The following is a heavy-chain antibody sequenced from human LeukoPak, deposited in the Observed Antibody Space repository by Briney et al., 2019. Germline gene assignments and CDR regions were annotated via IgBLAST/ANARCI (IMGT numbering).Heavy chain of an antibody. V-gene: IGHV4-39*07. CDR2: IHHSGNA. J-gene: IGHJ4*02. Sequence: PSETLSLTCTVSGGSISSGNYLWAWIRQPPGKGLECVGSIHHSGNAFYNSSLESRLSISVDTSKNQFSLQLRSVTAADTAVYYCTRVRQGSQSDYWGQGTLVTVSS. CDR3: TRVRQGSQSDY. CDR1: GGSISSGNYL.